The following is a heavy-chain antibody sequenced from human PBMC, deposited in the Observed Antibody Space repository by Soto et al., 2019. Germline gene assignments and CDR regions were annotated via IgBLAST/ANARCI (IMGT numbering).Heavy chain of an antibody. CDR2: IYYSGST. Sequence: PSETLSLTCAVYGGSFNTYYHYWSWIRQPPGKGLEWIGYIYYSGSTNYNPSLKSRVTISVDTSKNQFSLKLSSVTAADTAVYYCARVKDPPGGNWNPGYYYGMDVWGQGTTVTVSS. CDR3: ARVKDPPGGNWNPGYYYGMDV. V-gene: IGHV4-61*01. CDR1: GGSFNTYYHY. J-gene: IGHJ6*02. D-gene: IGHD1-20*01.